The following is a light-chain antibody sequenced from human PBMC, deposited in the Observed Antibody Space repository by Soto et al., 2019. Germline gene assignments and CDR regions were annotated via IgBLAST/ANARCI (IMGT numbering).Light chain of an antibody. V-gene: IGKV3-20*01. Sequence: ETVLTQSPGTLSLSPGERATLSCRASQSVSSSYLAWYQQKPGQAPRLLIYGASSRATGIPDRFSGSGSGTDFTLTISRLEPVDVGVYSWQQYGGAPPSWTFGQGNKVEIK. CDR3: QQYGGAPPSWT. CDR1: QSVSSSY. J-gene: IGKJ1*01. CDR2: GAS.